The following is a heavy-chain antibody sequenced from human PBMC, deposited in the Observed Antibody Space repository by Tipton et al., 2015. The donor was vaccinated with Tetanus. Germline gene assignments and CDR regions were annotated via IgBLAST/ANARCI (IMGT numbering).Heavy chain of an antibody. CDR3: ASSMTTVTRVA. CDR1: GFTFSSYA. CDR2: ISGSGGST. J-gene: IGHJ5*02. Sequence: AASGFTFSSYAMSWVRQAPGKGLEWVSAISGSGGSTYYADSVKGRFTISRDNSKNTLYLQMNSLRAEDTAVYYCASSMTTVTRVAWGQGTLVPVSS. V-gene: IGHV3-23*01. D-gene: IGHD4-17*01.